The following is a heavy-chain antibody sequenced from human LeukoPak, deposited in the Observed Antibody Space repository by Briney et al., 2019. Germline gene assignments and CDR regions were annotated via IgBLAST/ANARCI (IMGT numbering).Heavy chain of an antibody. D-gene: IGHD3-22*01. J-gene: IGHJ4*02. CDR3: ARVTDKTSDYYDSSGYLY. CDR2: ISAYNGNT. V-gene: IGHV1-18*01. Sequence: ASVKVSCKASGYTFTSYGISWVRQAPEQGLEWMGWISAYNGNTNYAQKLQGRVTMTTDTSTSTAYMELRSLRSDDTAVYYCARVTDKTSDYYDSSGYLYWGQGTLVTVSS. CDR1: GYTFTSYG.